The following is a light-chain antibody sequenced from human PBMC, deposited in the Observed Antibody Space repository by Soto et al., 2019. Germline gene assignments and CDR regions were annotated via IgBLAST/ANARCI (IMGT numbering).Light chain of an antibody. CDR1: QSVGSN. CDR2: DVS. J-gene: IGKJ5*01. V-gene: IGKV3-15*01. CDR3: QQYNNRPPWIT. Sequence: EIVMTQSPATLSVSPGDRATLSCRASQSVGSNLAWYQQKAGQAPRLLIYDVSTRATGVPVRFGGSGSGTEFTLTISSLQSEDFAVYYCQQYNNRPPWITFGQGTRLEIK.